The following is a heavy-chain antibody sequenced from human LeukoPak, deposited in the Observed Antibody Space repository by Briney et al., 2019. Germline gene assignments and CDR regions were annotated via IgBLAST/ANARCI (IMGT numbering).Heavy chain of an antibody. CDR3: AKDRHPFSGGTYMDY. D-gene: IGHD1-26*01. V-gene: IGHV3-30*18. CDR2: ISYDGSNK. CDR1: GFTFSSYG. Sequence: GGSLRLSCAASGFTFSSYGMHWVRQAPGKGLEWVAVISYDGSNKYYADSVKGRFTISRDNSKNTLYLQMSSLRGEDTAVYYCAKDRHPFSGGTYMDYWGQGTLVTVSS. J-gene: IGHJ4*02.